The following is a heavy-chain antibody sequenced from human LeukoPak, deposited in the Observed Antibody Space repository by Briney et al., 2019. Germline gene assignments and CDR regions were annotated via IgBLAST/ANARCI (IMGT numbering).Heavy chain of an antibody. CDR2: IYYSGST. CDR3: ARVLGYCTNGVCYKNWFDP. CDR1: GXSISSYY. V-gene: IGHV4-59*08. D-gene: IGHD2-8*01. J-gene: IGHJ5*02. Sequence: SETLSLTCTVSGXSISSYYWSWIRQPPGKGLEWIGYIYYSGSTNYNPSLKSRVTISVDTSKNQFSLKLSSVTAADTAVYYCARVLGYCTNGVCYKNWFDPWGQGTLVTVSS.